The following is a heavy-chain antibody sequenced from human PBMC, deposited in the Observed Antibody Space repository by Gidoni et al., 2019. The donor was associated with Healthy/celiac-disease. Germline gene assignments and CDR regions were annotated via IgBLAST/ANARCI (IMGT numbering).Heavy chain of an antibody. CDR1: GGSFSGYY. CDR3: ARPTYYYDSSGYKYAFDI. J-gene: IGHJ3*02. CDR2: NNHSGST. V-gene: IGHV4-34*01. Sequence: QVQLQQWGAGLLKPSETLSLTCAVYGGSFSGYYWSWIRQPPGKGLEWSGENNHSGSTNYNPSLKSRVTKSVDTSKNQFSLKLSSVTAADTAVYYCARPTYYYDSSGYKYAFDIWGQGTMVTVSS. D-gene: IGHD3-22*01.